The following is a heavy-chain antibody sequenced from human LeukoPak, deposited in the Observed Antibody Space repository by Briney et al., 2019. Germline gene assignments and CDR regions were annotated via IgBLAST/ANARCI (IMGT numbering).Heavy chain of an antibody. J-gene: IGHJ3*02. D-gene: IGHD3-3*01. V-gene: IGHV3-30*02. CDR2: IRYDGSNK. CDR1: GFTFSSYW. Sequence: GGSLRLSCAASGFTFSSYWMHWVRQAPGKGLEWVAFIRYDGSNKYYADSVKGRFTISRDNSKNTLYLQMNSLRAEDTAVYYCACSTITIFGVVIAPDAFDIWGQGTMVTVSS. CDR3: ACSTITIFGVVIAPDAFDI.